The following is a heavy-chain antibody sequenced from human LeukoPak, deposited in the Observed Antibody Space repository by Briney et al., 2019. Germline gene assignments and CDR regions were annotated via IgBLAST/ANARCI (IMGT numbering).Heavy chain of an antibody. Sequence: GGSLRLSCAASGFTFSDYYMSWIRQAPGKGLEWVSYISSSGSTIYYADSVKGRFTISRDNAKNSLYLQMNSLRAEDTAVYYCARGGGLNYDSSGYYYVGYFDYWGQGTLVTVSS. CDR2: ISSSGSTI. J-gene: IGHJ4*02. CDR3: ARGGGLNYDSSGYYYVGYFDY. D-gene: IGHD3-22*01. V-gene: IGHV3-11*04. CDR1: GFTFSDYY.